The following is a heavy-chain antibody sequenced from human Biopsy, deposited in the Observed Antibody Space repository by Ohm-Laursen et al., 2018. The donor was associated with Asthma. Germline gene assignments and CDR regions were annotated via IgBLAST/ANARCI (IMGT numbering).Heavy chain of an antibody. V-gene: IGHV4-59*07. CDR3: ARLADCSGGACYSYGWFDP. CDR2: VSHTGST. CDR1: GGSIRSHD. D-gene: IGHD2-15*01. J-gene: IGHJ5*02. Sequence: SDTLSLTWTVSGGSIRSHDWTWIRLPPGKGLEYIGDVSHTGSTNYNPSLKSRVTTSLDTSKNQFSLRLTSVTPADTAVYYCARLADCSGGACYSYGWFDPWGQGTRVTVSS.